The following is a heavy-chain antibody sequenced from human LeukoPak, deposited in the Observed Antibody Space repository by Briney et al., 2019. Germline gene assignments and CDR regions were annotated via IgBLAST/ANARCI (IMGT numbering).Heavy chain of an antibody. CDR2: INQDGSEK. V-gene: IGHV3-7*01. D-gene: IGHD3-3*01. J-gene: IGHJ4*02. CDR3: TRNFHIDK. Sequence: GGSLRLSCTASGLTFSWMSWVRQAPGKGLEWVANINQDGSEKYYVDSVKGRFTISRDNAKNSLYLQMNSLRADDTAVYYCTRNFHIDKWGQGTLVTVSS. CDR1: GLTFSW.